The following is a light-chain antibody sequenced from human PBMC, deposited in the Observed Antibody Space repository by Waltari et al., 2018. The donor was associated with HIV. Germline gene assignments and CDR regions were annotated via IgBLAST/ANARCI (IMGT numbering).Light chain of an antibody. V-gene: IGLV1-47*01. CDR2: RDD. Sequence: QSVLTQPPSASATPGHRVAISCSGTWQAIGSTAVYCYHLLPGTTPKLLISRDDQRPSGVPDRFSGSKSDSSASLAVTDLRSEDEGEYFCSTWDNSLGTYIFGGGTKLTVL. J-gene: IGLJ2*01. CDR3: STWDNSLGTYI. CDR1: WQAIGSTA.